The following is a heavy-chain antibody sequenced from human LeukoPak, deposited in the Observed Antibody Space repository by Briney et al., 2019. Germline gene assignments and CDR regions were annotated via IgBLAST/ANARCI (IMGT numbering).Heavy chain of an antibody. J-gene: IGHJ4*02. D-gene: IGHD5-18*01. CDR3: ATSRGATAMVTDYFDY. CDR2: LDPEDGET. V-gene: IGHV1-24*01. CDR1: GYTLTELS. Sequence: ASVKVSCKVSGYTLTELSMHWVRQAPGKGLEWMGGLDPEDGETIYAQKFQGRVTMTEDTSTDTAYMELSSLRSEDTAVYYCATSRGATAMVTDYFDYWGQGTLVTVSS.